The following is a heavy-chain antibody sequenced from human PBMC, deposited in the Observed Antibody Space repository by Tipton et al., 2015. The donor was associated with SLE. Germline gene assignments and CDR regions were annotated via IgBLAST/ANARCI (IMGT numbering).Heavy chain of an antibody. J-gene: IGHJ4*02. CDR2: IYYSGST. V-gene: IGHV4-59*12. CDR1: SGSISSYY. Sequence: TLSLTCTVSSGSISSYYWTWIRQPPGKGLEWIGYIYYSGSTNYNPSLKSRVTISVDTSKNQFSLKLSSVTAADTAVYYCARTYCSGGSCYLGYWGQGTLVTVSS. CDR3: ARTYCSGGSCYLGY. D-gene: IGHD2-15*01.